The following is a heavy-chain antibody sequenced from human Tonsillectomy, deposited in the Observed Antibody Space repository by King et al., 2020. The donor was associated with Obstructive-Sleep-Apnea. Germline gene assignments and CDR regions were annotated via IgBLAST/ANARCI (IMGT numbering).Heavy chain of an antibody. J-gene: IGHJ4*02. Sequence: QLVQSGAEVKKPGASVKVSCKASGYTFTSYYMHWVRQAPGQGLEWMGIINPSGGYTSYAQKFQGRVTMTRDTSTSTVYMQLNSLRSADTAVYYCARGPPPDIVVMAAEFDYWGQGTLVTVSS. CDR1: GYTFTSYY. CDR2: INPSGGYT. V-gene: IGHV1-46*01. CDR3: ARGPPPDIVVMAAEFDY. D-gene: IGHD2-15*01.